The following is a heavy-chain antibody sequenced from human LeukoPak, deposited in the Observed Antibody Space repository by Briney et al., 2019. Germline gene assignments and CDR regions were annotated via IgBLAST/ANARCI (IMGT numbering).Heavy chain of an antibody. CDR2: IYSTGIT. J-gene: IGHJ4*02. CDR3: AGRPAGY. Sequence: SETLSLTCTVSGASISSSTYYWAWIRQPPAKGLEWIGSIYSTGITYCHPAPKNQLTIFAHTSNNPSTLQLDSLTPAGTVLYCCAGRPAGYWGKGTLVTVSS. V-gene: IGHV4-39*01. CDR1: GASISSSTYY.